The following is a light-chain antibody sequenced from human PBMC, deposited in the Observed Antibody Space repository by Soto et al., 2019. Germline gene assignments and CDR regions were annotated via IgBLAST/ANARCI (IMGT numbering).Light chain of an antibody. V-gene: IGKV3-11*01. CDR3: QQYNRWPRT. CDR2: DAS. Sequence: EIVLTQSPATLSLSPGERATLSCRASQSVSNYLAWYQQKPGQAPRLLIYDASNRATGIPARFSGSGSGTEFTVTISSLQSEDFAVYYCQQYNRWPRTFGQGTKVDIK. CDR1: QSVSNY. J-gene: IGKJ1*01.